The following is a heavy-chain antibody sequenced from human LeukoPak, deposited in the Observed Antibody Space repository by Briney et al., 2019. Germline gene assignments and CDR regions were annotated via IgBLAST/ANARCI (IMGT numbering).Heavy chain of an antibody. J-gene: IGHJ6*03. CDR2: IYYSGST. V-gene: IGHV4-61*01. CDR1: DFSIRSGYY. D-gene: IGHD6-13*01. CDR3: ARAAVAAAAAHMDV. Sequence: SETLSLTCAVSDFSIRSGYYWGWIRQPPGKGLEWIGYIYYSGSTNYNPSLKSRVTISVDTSKNQFSLKLSSVTAADTAVYYCARAAVAAAAAHMDVWGKGTTVTVSS.